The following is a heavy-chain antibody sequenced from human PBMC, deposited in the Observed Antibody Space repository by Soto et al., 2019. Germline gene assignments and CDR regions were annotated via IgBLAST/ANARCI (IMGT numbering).Heavy chain of an antibody. CDR2: MNPLNGDT. D-gene: IGHD6-19*01. Sequence: QVQLVQSGAEVKKPGASVKVSCKASGYTLTTYSMHWVRQAPGQRLEWMGWMNPLNGDTKYSQRFQGRLTIIRDTSASTAYMELSSLRSEDTAIYYCARGNSGAFDIWGQRTMVTVSS. J-gene: IGHJ3*02. CDR1: GYTLTTYS. V-gene: IGHV1-3*01. CDR3: ARGNSGAFDI.